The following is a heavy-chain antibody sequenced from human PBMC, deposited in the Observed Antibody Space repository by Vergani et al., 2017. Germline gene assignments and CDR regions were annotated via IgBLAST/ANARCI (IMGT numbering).Heavy chain of an antibody. CDR1: GYTFTSYG. V-gene: IGHV1-18*04. Sequence: QVQLVQSGAEVKKPGASVKVSCKASGYTFTSYGISWVRQAPGQGLEWMGWISAYNGNTNYAQKLQGKVTMTTDTSTSTAYMELRSLRSDDTAVYYGAGEKEGGSKTYYDYVWWSYRYRYFDYWGQGTLVTVSS. CDR3: AGEKEGGSKTYYDYVWWSYRYRYFDY. D-gene: IGHD3-16*02. J-gene: IGHJ4*02. CDR2: ISAYNGNT.